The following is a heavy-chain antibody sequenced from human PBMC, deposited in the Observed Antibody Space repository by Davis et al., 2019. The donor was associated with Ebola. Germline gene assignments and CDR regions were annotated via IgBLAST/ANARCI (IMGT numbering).Heavy chain of an antibody. D-gene: IGHD3-22*01. CDR2: ISAYNGNT. CDR1: GYTFNNYG. J-gene: IGHJ4*02. V-gene: IGHV1-18*01. Sequence: ASVKVSCKASGYTFNNYGVSWVRQATGQGLEWMGWISAYNGNTNYAQKLQGRVTMTTDTSTSTAYMELRSLRSDDTAVYYCARAITMIVVVSYFDYWGQGTLVTVSS. CDR3: ARAITMIVVVSYFDY.